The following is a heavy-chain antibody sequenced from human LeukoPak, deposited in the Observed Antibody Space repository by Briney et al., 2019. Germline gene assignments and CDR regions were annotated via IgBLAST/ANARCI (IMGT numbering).Heavy chain of an antibody. CDR2: IYYSGST. CDR1: GGSISSYY. J-gene: IGHJ4*02. D-gene: IGHD3-22*01. CDR3: ARVGSGYWGGQNYYFDY. V-gene: IGHV4-59*01. Sequence: SETLSLTCTVSGGSISSYYWSWIRQPPGKGLGWIGYIYYSGSTNYNPSLKSRVTISVDTSKNQFSLKLSSVTAADTAVYYCARVGSGYWGGQNYYFDYWGQGTLVTVSS.